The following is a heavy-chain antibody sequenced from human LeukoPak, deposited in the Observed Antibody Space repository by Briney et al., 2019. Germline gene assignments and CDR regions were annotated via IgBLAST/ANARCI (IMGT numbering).Heavy chain of an antibody. V-gene: IGHV3-7*03. CDR1: GFTFSSYW. Sequence: GGSLRLSCAASGFTFSSYWMNWARQAPGKGLEWVVSINHNGNVNYYVDSVKGRFTISRDNAKNSLYLQMSNLRAEDTAVYYCAREMATSASGAFDIWGQGTMVTVSS. CDR3: AREMATSASGAFDI. CDR2: INHNGNVN. J-gene: IGHJ3*02. D-gene: IGHD5-24*01.